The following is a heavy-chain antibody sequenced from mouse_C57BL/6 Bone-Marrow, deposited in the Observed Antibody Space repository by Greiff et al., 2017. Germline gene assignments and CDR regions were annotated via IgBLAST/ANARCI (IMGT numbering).Heavy chain of an antibody. CDR1: GYAFTNYL. CDR2: INPGSGGT. D-gene: IGHD3-2*02. J-gene: IGHJ3*01. Sequence: QVQLQQSGAELVRPGTSVKVSCKAFGYAFTNYLIEWVKQRPGQGLEWIGVINPGSGGTNYNEKFKGKATLTADKSSSTAYMQLSSLTSEDSAVYFCARDSSGFFAYWGRGTLVTVSA. V-gene: IGHV1-54*01. CDR3: ARDSSGFFAY.